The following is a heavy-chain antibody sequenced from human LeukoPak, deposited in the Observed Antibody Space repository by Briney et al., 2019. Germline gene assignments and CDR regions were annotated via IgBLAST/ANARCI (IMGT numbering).Heavy chain of an antibody. CDR3: ARDPSDYDLLTGLRSPDYFGMDI. J-gene: IGHJ6*02. V-gene: IGHV4-59*01. D-gene: IGHD3-9*01. Sequence: PAETLSLTCTVSGGSLSNYYWTWIRQTPGKGLEWIGNIYDSGTTSYNPSLKSRVIIAIDTSENRFSLKLNSVTAADTAVYYCARDPSDYDLLTGLRSPDYFGMDIWGRGTTVTVSS. CDR2: IYDSGTT. CDR1: GGSLSNYY.